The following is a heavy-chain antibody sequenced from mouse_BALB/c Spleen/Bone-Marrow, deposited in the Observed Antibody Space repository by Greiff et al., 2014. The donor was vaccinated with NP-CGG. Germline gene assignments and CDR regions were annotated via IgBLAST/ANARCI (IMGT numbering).Heavy chain of an antibody. CDR3: VRSRLRDWYFDV. Sequence: VQRVESGVELVKPGASVKLSCKASGNTFTSYDINWVRQRPEQGLEWIGWIFPGDSTTKYNEKFKGKGTLSTDKSSSTVHMQLSRLTSEDSAVYFCVRSRLRDWYFDVWGAGTTVTISS. D-gene: IGHD1-2*01. V-gene: IGHV1S56*01. CDR2: IFPGDSTT. J-gene: IGHJ1*01. CDR1: GNTFTSYD.